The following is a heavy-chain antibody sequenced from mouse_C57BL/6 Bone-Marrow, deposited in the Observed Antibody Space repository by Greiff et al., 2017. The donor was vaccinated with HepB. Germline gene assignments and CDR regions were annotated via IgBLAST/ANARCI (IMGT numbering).Heavy chain of an antibody. J-gene: IGHJ3*01. CDR1: GFNIKDDY. Sequence: VQLQQSGAELVRPGASVKLSCTASGFNIKDDYMHWVKQRPEQGLEWIGWIDPENGDTEYASKFQGKATITADTSSNTAYLQLSSLTSEDTAVYYCTTSDGYYGGCAYWGQGTLVTVSA. CDR3: TTSDGYYGGCAY. CDR2: IDPENGDT. V-gene: IGHV14-4*01. D-gene: IGHD2-3*01.